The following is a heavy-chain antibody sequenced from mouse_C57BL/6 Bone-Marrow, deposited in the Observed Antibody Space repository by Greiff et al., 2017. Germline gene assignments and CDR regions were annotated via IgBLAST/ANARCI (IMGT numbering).Heavy chain of an antibody. CDR3: ARRDYGYDRGYYAMDY. CDR2: IYPGSGST. D-gene: IGHD2-2*01. J-gene: IGHJ4*01. CDR1: GYTFTSYW. V-gene: IGHV1-55*01. Sequence: QVQLQQSGAELVKPGASVKMSCKASGYTFTSYWITWVKQRPGQGLEWIGDIYPGSGSTNYNEKFKSKATLTVDTSSSTAYMQLSSLTSEDSAVYYCARRDYGYDRGYYAMDYWGQGTSVTVSS.